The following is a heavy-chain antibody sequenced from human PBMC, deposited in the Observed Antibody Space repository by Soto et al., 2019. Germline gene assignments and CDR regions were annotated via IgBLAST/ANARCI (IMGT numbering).Heavy chain of an antibody. Sequence: GGSLRLSCAASGLIFSDYEMNWVRQAPGKGLEWVSYINIRSDIIYYADSVKGRFTISRDNAKNSLYLQMNSLRAEDTAVYYCAPPIDYWGQGTLVTVSS. CDR1: GLIFSDYE. J-gene: IGHJ4*02. CDR2: INIRSDII. V-gene: IGHV3-48*03. CDR3: APPIDY.